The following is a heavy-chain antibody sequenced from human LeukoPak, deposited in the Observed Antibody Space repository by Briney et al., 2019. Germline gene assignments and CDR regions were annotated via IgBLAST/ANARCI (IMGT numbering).Heavy chain of an antibody. V-gene: IGHV1-2*02. D-gene: IGHD3-16*01. Sequence: ASVKVSCKASGYTFTGYYMHWVRQAPGQGLEWMGWINPNSGGTNYAQKFQGRVTMTRDTSISTAYMELSRLRSEDTAVYYCARVPRGGGRFDPWGQGTLVTVSS. J-gene: IGHJ5*02. CDR1: GYTFTGYY. CDR3: ARVPRGGGRFDP. CDR2: INPNSGGT.